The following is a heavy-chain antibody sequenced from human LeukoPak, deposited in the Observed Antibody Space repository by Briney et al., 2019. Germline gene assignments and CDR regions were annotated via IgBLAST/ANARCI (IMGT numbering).Heavy chain of an antibody. J-gene: IGHJ4*02. D-gene: IGHD3-3*01. CDR2: IYSGGTT. Sequence: GGSLRLSCAASGFTVSGNYMSWVRQFPGKGLEWVSVIYSGGTTNYADSVKGRFTISRDYSKYTLYLQMNSLRPEDTAVYYCATRFSEQSWGQGTLVTVSS. CDR3: ATRFSEQS. CDR1: GFTVSGNY. V-gene: IGHV3-66*02.